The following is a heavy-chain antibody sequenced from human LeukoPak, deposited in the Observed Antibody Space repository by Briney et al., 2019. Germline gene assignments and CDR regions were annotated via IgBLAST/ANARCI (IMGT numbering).Heavy chain of an antibody. CDR2: ISYDGSNK. Sequence: GGSLRLSCAAPGFTFSSYAMHWVRQAPGRGLEWVAVISYDGSNKYYADSAKGRFTISRDNSKNTLYLQMNSLRAEDTAVYYCARDRATYYYGMDVWGQGTTVTVSS. CDR1: GFTFSSYA. V-gene: IGHV3-30*04. J-gene: IGHJ6*02. D-gene: IGHD3-10*01. CDR3: ARDRATYYYGMDV.